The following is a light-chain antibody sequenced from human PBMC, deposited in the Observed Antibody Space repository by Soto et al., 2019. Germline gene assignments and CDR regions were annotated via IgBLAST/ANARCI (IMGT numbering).Light chain of an antibody. J-gene: IGKJ1*01. CDR3: QQSYSTPWM. Sequence: DIQMTQSPSSLSASVGDRVTITCRASQSISGYLNWYQQKPGKAPKLLIYAASSLQSGVPSRFSGSGSGTDFTLTISSLQPEDFATYYCQQSYSTPWMVSQGTSVEI. V-gene: IGKV1-39*01. CDR1: QSISGY. CDR2: AAS.